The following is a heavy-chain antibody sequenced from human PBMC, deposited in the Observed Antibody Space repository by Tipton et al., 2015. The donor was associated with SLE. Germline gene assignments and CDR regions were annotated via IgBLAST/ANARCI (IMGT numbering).Heavy chain of an antibody. D-gene: IGHD3-3*01. Sequence: TLSLTCTVSDYSINNGFYWGWIRQPPGKGLEWIGIINHSGSTYYNVSLKSRVTISIDTSKNQFSLRLSSVTAADTAVYYCARDSYDFWSGYTPSGTMDVWGKGTTVTVSS. J-gene: IGHJ6*03. V-gene: IGHV4-38-2*02. CDR2: INHSGST. CDR1: DYSINNGFY. CDR3: ARDSYDFWSGYTPSGTMDV.